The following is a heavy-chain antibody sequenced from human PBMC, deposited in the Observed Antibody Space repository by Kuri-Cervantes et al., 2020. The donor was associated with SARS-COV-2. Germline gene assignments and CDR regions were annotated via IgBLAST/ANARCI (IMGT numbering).Heavy chain of an antibody. J-gene: IGHJ3*02. CDR3: AREEEWLFGDAFDI. D-gene: IGHD3-3*01. Sequence: SETLSLTCTVSGGSISSRDHYWSWIRQPPGKGLEWIGYIYYSGSTNYNPSLKSRVTISVDTSKNQFSLKLSSVTAADTAVYYCAREEEWLFGDAFDIWGQGTMVTVSS. CDR1: GGSISSRDHY. CDR2: IYYSGST. V-gene: IGHV4-61*08.